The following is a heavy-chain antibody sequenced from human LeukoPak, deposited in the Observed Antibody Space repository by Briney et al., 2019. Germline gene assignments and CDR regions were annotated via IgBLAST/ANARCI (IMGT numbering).Heavy chain of an antibody. CDR1: GFTFSSYS. Sequence: PGGSLRLSCAASGFTFSSYSMNWVRQAPGKGLEWVSSISSSSSYIYYADSVKGRFTISRDNAKNSLYPQMNSLRAEDTAVYYCARDRFGPMIYGKPADYWGQGTLVTVSS. V-gene: IGHV3-21*01. CDR2: ISSSSSYI. CDR3: ARDRFGPMIYGKPADY. J-gene: IGHJ4*02. D-gene: IGHD4-17*01.